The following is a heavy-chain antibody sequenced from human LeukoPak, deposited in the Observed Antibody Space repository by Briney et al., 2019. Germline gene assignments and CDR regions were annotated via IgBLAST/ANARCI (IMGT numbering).Heavy chain of an antibody. D-gene: IGHD2-15*01. CDR2: INWNGGTT. J-gene: IGHJ3*02. Sequence: GGSLRLSCAASGFTFDDYGMSWVRQAPGKGLEWVSGINWNGGTTGYADSVKGRFTISRDDAKNSLYLQMNSLRAEDTAVYYCAKPAGYCSGGSCLDAFDIWGQGTMVTVSS. V-gene: IGHV3-20*04. CDR3: AKPAGYCSGGSCLDAFDI. CDR1: GFTFDDYG.